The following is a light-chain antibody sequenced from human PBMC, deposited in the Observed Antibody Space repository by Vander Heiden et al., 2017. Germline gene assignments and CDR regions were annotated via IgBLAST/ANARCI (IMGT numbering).Light chain of an antibody. CDR2: DVS. J-gene: IGLJ1*01. Sequence: QSALTQPASVSGSPGQSITLSCTGPSSDVGGYNYVSWYQHHPGKAPKLMIYDVSNRPSGVSNRFSGSKSGNTASLTISGLQAEDEADYYCSSYTSSSILFGTGTKVTVL. CDR1: SSDVGGYNY. CDR3: SSYTSSSIL. V-gene: IGLV2-14*03.